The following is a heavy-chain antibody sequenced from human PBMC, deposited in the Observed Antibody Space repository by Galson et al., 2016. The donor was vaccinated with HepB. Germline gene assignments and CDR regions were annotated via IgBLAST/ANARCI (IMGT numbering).Heavy chain of an antibody. CDR2: IKSKTDGGTT. J-gene: IGHJ6*02. Sequence: SLRLSCAASGFTFSNAWMSWVRQAPGKGLEWVGRIKSKTDGGTTDYAAPVKGRFSIARADSKNTLYLQMNSLKTKDTAVYYCRYGMDVWGQGTTVTVSS. CDR3: RYGMDV. V-gene: IGHV3-15*01. CDR1: GFTFSNAW.